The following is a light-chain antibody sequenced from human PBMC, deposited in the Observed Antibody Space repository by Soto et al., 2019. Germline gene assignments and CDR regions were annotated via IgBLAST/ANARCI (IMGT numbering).Light chain of an antibody. Sequence: DLQMTQSPSSLSASVGDRVTITCQASRDISVYLNWYQQKPGKPPKLLVFDASNLQTGVPSRFSGSASGTHFTFTISSLQPEDIATYYCQQYDNFPPYTFGQGTRLEIK. V-gene: IGKV1-33*01. CDR3: QQYDNFPPYT. J-gene: IGKJ2*01. CDR2: DAS. CDR1: RDISVY.